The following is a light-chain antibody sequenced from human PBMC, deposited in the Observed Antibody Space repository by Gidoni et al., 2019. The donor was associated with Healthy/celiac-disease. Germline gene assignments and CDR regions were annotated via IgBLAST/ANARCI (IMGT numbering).Light chain of an antibody. J-gene: IGKJ2*01. CDR2: GAS. CDR3: QQYGSSPPST. V-gene: IGKV3-20*01. CDR1: QSVSSSY. Sequence: EIVFTQSPGILSLSPGESATLSCRASQSVSSSYLAWYQQKPGQAPRLLIYGASSRATGIPDRFSGSGSGTDFTLTISRLEPEDFAVYYCQQYGSSPPSTFXXXTKLEIK.